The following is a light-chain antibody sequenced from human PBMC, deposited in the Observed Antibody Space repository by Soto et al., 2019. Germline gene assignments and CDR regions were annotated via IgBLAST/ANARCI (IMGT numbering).Light chain of an antibody. CDR3: QQLSSYPLT. J-gene: IGKJ4*01. CDR2: GAS. CDR1: QGISTY. V-gene: IGKV1-9*01. Sequence: DIPLTQSPSFLSASLGDRVTITCRASQGISTYLAWYQQKPGKAPKLLIYGASTLQSGVPSRFSGSGSGAEFTLTINILQPEDFATYYCQQLSSYPLTFGGGTKVDIK.